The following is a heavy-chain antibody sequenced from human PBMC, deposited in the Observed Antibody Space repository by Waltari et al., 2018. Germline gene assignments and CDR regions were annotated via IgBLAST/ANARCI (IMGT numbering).Heavy chain of an antibody. CDR1: TFTLNNYW. CDR2: IDEDGSVT. Sequence: EVQLVESGGGLVQPGGSLRLSCVASTFTLNNYWVSWVRQATGKGLEGLGNIDEDGSVTNYVISVKGRFSFSRNNVEKTLYLHMNSLRVEDTAVYYCARDPGSGACDIWGQGAMVTVSS. J-gene: IGHJ3*02. V-gene: IGHV3-7*01. CDR3: ARDPGSGACDI. D-gene: IGHD1-26*01.